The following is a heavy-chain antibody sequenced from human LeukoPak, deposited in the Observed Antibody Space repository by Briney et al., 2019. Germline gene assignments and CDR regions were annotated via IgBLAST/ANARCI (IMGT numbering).Heavy chain of an antibody. CDR2: MNPNSGNT. CDR3: ARAFVVRGVIYYGMDV. Sequence: GASVKVSCKASGYTFTSYGISWVRQAPGQGLEWMGWMNPNSGNTGYAQKFQGRVTMTRNTSISTAYMELSSLRSEDTAVYYCARAFVVRGVIYYGMDVWGRGTTVTVSS. V-gene: IGHV1-8*02. J-gene: IGHJ6*02. D-gene: IGHD3-10*01. CDR1: GYTFTSYG.